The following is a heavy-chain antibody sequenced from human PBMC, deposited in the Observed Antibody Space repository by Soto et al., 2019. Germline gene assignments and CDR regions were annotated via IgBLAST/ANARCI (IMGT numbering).Heavy chain of an antibody. V-gene: IGHV3-21*06. CDR3: ARESEDLTSNFDY. J-gene: IGHJ4*02. Sequence: GSLRLSCAASGFTFTRYSMNWVRQAPGKGLEWVSSISSTTNYIYYGDSMKGRFTISRDNAKNSLYLEMNSLRAEDTAVHYCARESEDLTSNFDYWGQGTLVTVSS. CDR2: ISSTTNYI. CDR1: GFTFTRYS.